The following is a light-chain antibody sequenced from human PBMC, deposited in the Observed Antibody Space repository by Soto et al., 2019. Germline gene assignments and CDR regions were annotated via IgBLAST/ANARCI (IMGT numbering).Light chain of an antibody. Sequence: EVVMTQSPASLSLSPGATATLSCRASQSISSYLAWYQQKPGQAPSLLSYDASNRATGIPVRFSDRGSGTDFTPTVSSPEPEDFAVYYCQQRVNWPPVTFGGGTKVEI. CDR2: DAS. V-gene: IGKV3-11*01. J-gene: IGKJ4*01. CDR1: QSISSY. CDR3: QQRVNWPPVT.